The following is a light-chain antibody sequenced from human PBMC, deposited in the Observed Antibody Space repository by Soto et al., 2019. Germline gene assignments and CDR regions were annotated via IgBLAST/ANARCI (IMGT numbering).Light chain of an antibody. CDR3: NSYTSSNTYV. Sequence: LTQPPSVSGSPGQSVTISCTGTSSDVGSYNRVSWYQQPPGTAPKLMIYGVSNRPSGVPDRFSGSKSGNTASLTISGLQPEDEADYYCNSYTSSNTYVFGTGTKVTVL. CDR2: GVS. CDR1: SSDVGSYNR. V-gene: IGLV2-18*02. J-gene: IGLJ1*01.